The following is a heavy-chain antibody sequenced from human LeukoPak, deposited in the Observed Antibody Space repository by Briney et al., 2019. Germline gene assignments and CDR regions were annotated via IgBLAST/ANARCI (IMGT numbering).Heavy chain of an antibody. CDR1: GGSVSNGSYY. CDR2: VYYTGST. CDR3: ARGLAWAAAGIGY. V-gene: IGHV4-61*01. J-gene: IGHJ4*02. D-gene: IGHD6-13*01. Sequence: KPSETLSLTCTVSGGSVSNGSYYWGWIRQPPGKGLEWIGYVYYTGSTNYSPSLKSRVTISVDTSKNQFSLKLSSVTAADTAVYYCARGLAWAAAGIGYWGQGTLVTVSS.